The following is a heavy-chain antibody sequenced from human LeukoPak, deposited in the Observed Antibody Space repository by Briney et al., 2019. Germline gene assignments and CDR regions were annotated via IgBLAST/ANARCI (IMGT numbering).Heavy chain of an antibody. J-gene: IGHJ4*02. Sequence: GGSLRLSCAASGFTFSSYAMSWVRQAPGKGLEWVSAISGSGGSTYYADSVKGRFTISRDNSKNTLYLQMNSLRVEDTAVYYCARAQGTTNGLLDNWGQGVLVTVSS. D-gene: IGHD5-24*01. CDR1: GFTFSSYA. V-gene: IGHV3-23*01. CDR3: ARAQGTTNGLLDN. CDR2: ISGSGGST.